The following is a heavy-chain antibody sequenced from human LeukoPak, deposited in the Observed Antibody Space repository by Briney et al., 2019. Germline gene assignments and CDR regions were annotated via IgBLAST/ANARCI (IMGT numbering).Heavy chain of an antibody. V-gene: IGHV4-59*08. J-gene: IGHJ3*02. D-gene: IGHD2-2*01. CDR2: IYYSGNT. CDR3: ARHQFQLLVNDDAFDM. CDR1: GGSMNSYY. Sequence: SETLSLTCTVSGGSMNSYYWSWIRQPPGKGLEWIGYIYYSGNTNYNPSLKSRVTISVDTSKNQFSLKMNSVTAADTAVYYCARHQFQLLVNDDAFDMWGQGTMVTVPS.